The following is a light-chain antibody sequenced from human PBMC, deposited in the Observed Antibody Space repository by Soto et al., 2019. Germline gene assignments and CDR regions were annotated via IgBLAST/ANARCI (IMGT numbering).Light chain of an antibody. J-gene: IGLJ1*01. Sequence: QSALTQPASVYGSPGQSITISCTGTSSDVGSYNLVSWYQQHPGKAPKLMIYEVSKRPSRVSNRFSGSKSGNTASLTISGLQAEDEADYYCCSYAASSILYVFGTGTKLTVL. CDR1: SSDVGSYNL. CDR2: EVS. V-gene: IGLV2-23*02. CDR3: CSYAASSILYV.